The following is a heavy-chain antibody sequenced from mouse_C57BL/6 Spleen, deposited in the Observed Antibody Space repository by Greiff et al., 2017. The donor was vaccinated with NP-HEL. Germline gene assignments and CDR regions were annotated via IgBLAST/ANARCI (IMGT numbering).Heavy chain of an antibody. V-gene: IGHV1-53*01. CDR1: GYTFTSYW. Sequence: QVQLQQPGTELVKPGASVKLSCKASGYTFTSYWMHWVKQRPGQGLEWIGNINPSNGGTNYNEKFKSKATLTVDKSASTAYMQLSSLTSEDSAVYYCARVDSDGGYAMDYWGQGTSVTVSS. J-gene: IGHJ4*01. CDR3: ARVDSDGGYAMDY. CDR2: INPSNGGT.